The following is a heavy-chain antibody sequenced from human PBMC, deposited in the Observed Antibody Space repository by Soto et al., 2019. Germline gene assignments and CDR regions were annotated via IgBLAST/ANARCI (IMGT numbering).Heavy chain of an antibody. CDR1: GGSISSGNYY. D-gene: IGHD1-7*01. Sequence: QVQLQESGPGLVKPSQTLSLTCTVSGGSISSGNYYWSWIRQPPGKGLEWIGFISYSGSTYYNAPLTSRVTIPVDTSKNQFPLNLSFVTAADTAVYYCASMGTPATGLYYFDYWGQGTLVTVSS. J-gene: IGHJ4*02. CDR2: ISYSGST. CDR3: ASMGTPATGLYYFDY. V-gene: IGHV4-30-4*01.